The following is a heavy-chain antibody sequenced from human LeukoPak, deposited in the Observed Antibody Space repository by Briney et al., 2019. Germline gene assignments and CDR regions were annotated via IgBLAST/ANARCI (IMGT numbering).Heavy chain of an antibody. CDR3: TTAYYYGSGTALDY. J-gene: IGHJ4*02. Sequence: GGSLRLSCAAPGFTVDNAWMSWVRQAPGKGLEWVGRIKSKTDGGTTDYAAPVKGRFTISRGDSKNTLYVQMNSLKTEDTAVYYCTTAYYYGSGTALDYWGQGTLVTVSS. D-gene: IGHD3-10*01. CDR2: IKSKTDGGTT. CDR1: GFTVDNAW. V-gene: IGHV3-15*01.